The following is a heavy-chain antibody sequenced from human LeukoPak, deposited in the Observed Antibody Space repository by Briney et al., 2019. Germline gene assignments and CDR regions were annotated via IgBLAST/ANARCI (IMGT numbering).Heavy chain of an antibody. CDR2: TYYRSKWYN. CDR3: ARDDWNYPPGWFDP. CDR1: GDSVSSNSAA. J-gene: IGHJ5*02. V-gene: IGHV6-1*01. D-gene: IGHD1-7*01. Sequence: SQTLSLTCPISGDSVSSNSAAWNWIRQSPSRGLECLGRTYYRSKWYNDYAVSVKSRITINPDTSKNQFSLQLNSVTPEDTAVYYCARDDWNYPPGWFDPWGQGTLVTVSS.